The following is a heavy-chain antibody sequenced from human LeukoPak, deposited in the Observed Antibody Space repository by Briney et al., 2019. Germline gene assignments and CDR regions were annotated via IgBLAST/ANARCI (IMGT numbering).Heavy chain of an antibody. CDR3: ARDGHRYHYDGSGYPPY. CDR2: NTSISTTI. Sequence: GRSLRLSCEVSGFSFRSYSMIWVRQAPEKGLERVSYNTSISTTIYYADSVKGRFTISRDNAKNSLYLQMNSLRAEDTAGYYFARDGHRYHYDGSGYPPYWGQGTLVIVSS. CDR1: GFSFRSYS. J-gene: IGHJ4*02. D-gene: IGHD3-22*01. V-gene: IGHV3-48*01.